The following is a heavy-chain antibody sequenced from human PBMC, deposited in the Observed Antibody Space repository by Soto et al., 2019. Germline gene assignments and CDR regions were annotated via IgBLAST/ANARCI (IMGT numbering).Heavy chain of an antibody. CDR1: CFNFKIYG. D-gene: IGHD4-4*01. CDR3: ASVAIIGAVNSPFFFFDL. Sequence: PGGSLRPSCSASCFNFKIYGMTWVRQAPGKGLEWISDISTLGTTIHYADPVRDRCTISRDNPTNTVYLHLTTMRDEDTAVYYCASVAIIGAVNSPFFFFDLWGQGTLVTVSS. V-gene: IGHV3-48*03. J-gene: IGHJ4*02. CDR2: ISTLGTTI.